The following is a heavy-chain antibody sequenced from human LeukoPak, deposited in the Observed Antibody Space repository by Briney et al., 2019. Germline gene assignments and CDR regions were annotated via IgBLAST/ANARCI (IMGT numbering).Heavy chain of an antibody. Sequence: PGGSLRLSCATSGFTFSDHYMDWVRQAPGKGLEWVGRTRNKANNYTTEYAASVKGRFTISRDDSKNSLYLHMNSLETEDTAVYYCARDFQRRYYGSGSRPWDLGSYNWFDPWGQGTLVTVSS. CDR3: ARDFQRRYYGSGSRPWDLGSYNWFDP. D-gene: IGHD3-10*01. CDR2: TRNKANNYTT. V-gene: IGHV3-72*01. CDR1: GFTFSDHY. J-gene: IGHJ5*02.